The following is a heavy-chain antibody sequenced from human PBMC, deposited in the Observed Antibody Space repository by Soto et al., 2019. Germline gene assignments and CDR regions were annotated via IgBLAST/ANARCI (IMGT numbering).Heavy chain of an antibody. CDR1: GGSFSGYY. Sequence: SETLSLTCAVSGGSFSGYYATWIRQPPGKGLEWIGEIHPSGSTYHNPSLESRVTISLDTSKNQFSLRLSSVTAADTALYYCARGLDQYKIGWWGQGTLVTVSS. V-gene: IGHV4-34*01. CDR2: IHPSGST. D-gene: IGHD6-19*01. J-gene: IGHJ4*02. CDR3: ARGLDQYKIGW.